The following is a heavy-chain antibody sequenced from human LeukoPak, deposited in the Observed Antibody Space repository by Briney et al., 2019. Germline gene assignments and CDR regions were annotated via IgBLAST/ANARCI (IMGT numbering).Heavy chain of an antibody. D-gene: IGHD3-10*01. Sequence: GGSLRLPCAASGFTVSSNYMSWVRQAPGKGLEWVSVIYSGGSTYYADSVKGRFTISRDNSKNTLYLQMNSLRAEDTAVYYCARAASMVRGGFGMDVWGQGTTVTVSS. CDR2: IYSGGST. V-gene: IGHV3-66*01. CDR1: GFTVSSNY. CDR3: ARAASMVRGGFGMDV. J-gene: IGHJ6*02.